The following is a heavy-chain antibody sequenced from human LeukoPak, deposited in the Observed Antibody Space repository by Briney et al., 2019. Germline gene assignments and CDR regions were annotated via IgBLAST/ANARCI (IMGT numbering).Heavy chain of an antibody. D-gene: IGHD1-14*01. CDR2: INHSGST. Sequence: SETLSLTXAVYGGSFSGYYWSWIRQPPGKGLEWIGEINHSGSTNYNPSLKSRVTISVDPSKNQFSLKLSSVTAADTAVYYCARGVYNWFDPWGQGTLVTVSS. J-gene: IGHJ5*02. V-gene: IGHV4-34*01. CDR1: GGSFSGYY. CDR3: ARGVYNWFDP.